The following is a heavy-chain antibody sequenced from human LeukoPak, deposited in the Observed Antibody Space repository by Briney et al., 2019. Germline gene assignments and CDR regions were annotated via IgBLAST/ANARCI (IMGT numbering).Heavy chain of an antibody. CDR2: IRYDGSNK. CDR1: GFTFSSYG. D-gene: IGHD3-22*01. Sequence: GGSLRLSCAASGFTFSSYGMHWVRQAPGKGLEWVAFIRYDGSNKYYADSVKGRFTISKDNSKNTLYLQMNSLRAEDTAVYHCAKWRSSGYFFDYWGQGTLVTVSS. CDR3: AKWRSSGYFFDY. V-gene: IGHV3-30*02. J-gene: IGHJ4*02.